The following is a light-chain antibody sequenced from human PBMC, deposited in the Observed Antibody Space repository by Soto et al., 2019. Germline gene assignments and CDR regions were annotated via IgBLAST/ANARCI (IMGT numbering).Light chain of an antibody. CDR1: QSVISNY. CDR2: AAS. CDR3: QQYGSSLTWT. V-gene: IGKV3-20*01. Sequence: EVVLTQYPGTVSLSPGERVTLSCRASQSVISNYLAWYQQRPGQAPRLLIYAASSRATGIPDRFSGSGSGTDFTLSISSLEPEDFAVYYCQQYGSSLTWTFGQGTKVEMK. J-gene: IGKJ1*01.